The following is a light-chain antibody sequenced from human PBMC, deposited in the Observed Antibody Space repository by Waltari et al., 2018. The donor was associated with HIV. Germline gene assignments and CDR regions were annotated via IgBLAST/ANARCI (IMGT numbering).Light chain of an antibody. J-gene: IGLJ2*01. V-gene: IGLV2-14*01. CDR1: SSDVGGYNY. Sequence: QSALTQPASVSGSPGQSITISCTGTSSDVGGYNYVSWYQQHPGKAPKLMIYEVSNRPAGVSNRFSGCKSGNTASLTISGLQAEDEADYYCSSYTSSSTPYVVFGGGTKLTVL. CDR2: EVS. CDR3: SSYTSSSTPYVV.